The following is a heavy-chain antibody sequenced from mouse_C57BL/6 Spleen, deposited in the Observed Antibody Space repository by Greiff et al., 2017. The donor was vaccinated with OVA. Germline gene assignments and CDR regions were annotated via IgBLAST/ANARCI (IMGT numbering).Heavy chain of an antibody. D-gene: IGHD1-1*01. CDR2: IRSKSNNYAT. CDR1: GFSFNTYA. CDR3: VRHGDYYGSRGYYAMDY. V-gene: IGHV10-1*01. J-gene: IGHJ4*01. Sequence: EVKLVESGGGLVQPKGSLKLSCAASGFSFNTYAMNWVRQAPGKGLEWVARIRSKSNNYATYYADSVKDRFTISRDDSESMLYLQMNNLKTEDTAMYYCVRHGDYYGSRGYYAMDYWGQGTSVTVSS.